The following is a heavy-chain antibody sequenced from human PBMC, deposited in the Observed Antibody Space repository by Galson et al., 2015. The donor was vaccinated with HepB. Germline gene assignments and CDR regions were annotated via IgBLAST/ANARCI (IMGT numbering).Heavy chain of an antibody. D-gene: IGHD6-6*01. CDR2: ISSNGGST. Sequence: SLRLSCAASGFTFSSYAMHWVRQAPGKGLEYVSAISSNGGSTYYADSVKGRFTISRDNSKNTLYLQMSSLRAEDTAVYYCVKGPHTHSSSGLHFDYWGQGTLVTVSS. J-gene: IGHJ4*02. CDR3: VKGPHTHSSSGLHFDY. CDR1: GFTFSSYA. V-gene: IGHV3-64D*06.